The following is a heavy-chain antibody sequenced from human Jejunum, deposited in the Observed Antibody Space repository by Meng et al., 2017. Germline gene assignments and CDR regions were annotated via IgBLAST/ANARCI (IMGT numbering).Heavy chain of an antibody. CDR3: ARASYPRRYDS. V-gene: IGHV7-4-1*02. CDR2: INNSTGNH. Sequence: QVQLVQSGAEVKTPGASVKGSCKASGYSFTNNAINWVRQAPGQGLEWMGWINNSTGNHTHAQSFTGRFSFYLYTCVCSAYLKIINLEAEAADFYESARASYPRRYDSWGQGTLVTVSS. CDR1: GYSFTNNA. D-gene: IGHD1-26*01. J-gene: IGHJ4*02.